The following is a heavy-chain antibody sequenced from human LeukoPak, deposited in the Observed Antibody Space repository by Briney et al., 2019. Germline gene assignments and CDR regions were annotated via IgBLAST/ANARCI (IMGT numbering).Heavy chain of an antibody. Sequence: SETLSLTCTVSGYSINSGYYWAWIRQSPGKGLDWIGTFYRSGSTYYNPSLKSRVTISVDKSKNQFSLRLRSVTAADTAVYYCARTGDYGANSDYWGQGILVTVSS. D-gene: IGHD4/OR15-4a*01. CDR3: ARTGDYGANSDY. CDR2: FYRSGST. CDR1: GYSINSGYY. V-gene: IGHV4-38-2*02. J-gene: IGHJ4*02.